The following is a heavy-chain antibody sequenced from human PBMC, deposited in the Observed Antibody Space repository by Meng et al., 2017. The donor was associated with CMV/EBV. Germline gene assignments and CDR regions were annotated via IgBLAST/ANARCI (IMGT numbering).Heavy chain of an antibody. CDR3: ERDFGGGDDY. Sequence: CADNGFTVSNDWVERVREAAGKGMEREKSINSKEKKIDNEGYVRGRFTDYRESAREKVYMQMHSLRFEDTAVYQCERDFGGGDDYWGQGTLVTVSS. D-gene: IGHD3-10*01. V-gene: IGHV3-74*01. J-gene: IGHJ4*02. CDR2: INSKEKKI. CDR1: GFTVSNDW.